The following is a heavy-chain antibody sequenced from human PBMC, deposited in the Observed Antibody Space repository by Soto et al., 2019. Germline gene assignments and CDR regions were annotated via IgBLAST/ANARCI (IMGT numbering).Heavy chain of an antibody. V-gene: IGHV4-30-2*01. CDR1: GGSISSGGYS. D-gene: IGHD2-15*01. CDR2: IYHSGST. Sequence: SETLSLTCAVSGGSISSGGYSWSWIRQPPGKGLEWIGYIYHSGSTYYNPSLKSRVTISVDRSKNQFSLKLSSVTAADTAVYYCASVFQVVVADDDAFDIWGQGTMATVSS. CDR3: ASVFQVVVADDDAFDI. J-gene: IGHJ3*02.